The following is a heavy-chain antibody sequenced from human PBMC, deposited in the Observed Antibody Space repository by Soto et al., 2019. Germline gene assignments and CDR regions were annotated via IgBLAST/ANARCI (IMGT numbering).Heavy chain of an antibody. Sequence: SGGSLRLSCAAFGFTFSSYSMNWVRQAPGKGLEWVSSISSSSSYIYYADPVKGRFTISRDNAKNSLYLQMNSLRAEDTAVYYCARDVVTGTNCYWGQGTLVTVSS. V-gene: IGHV3-21*01. CDR3: ARDVVTGTNCY. D-gene: IGHD1-20*01. J-gene: IGHJ4*02. CDR2: ISSSSSYI. CDR1: GFTFSSYS.